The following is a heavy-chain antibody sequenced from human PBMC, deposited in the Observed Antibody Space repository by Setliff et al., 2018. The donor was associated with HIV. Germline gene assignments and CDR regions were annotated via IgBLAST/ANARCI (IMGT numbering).Heavy chain of an antibody. D-gene: IGHD6-19*01. CDR3: TKDHLSGWASDC. J-gene: IGHJ4*02. CDR2: IKQDGSEE. Sequence: LRLSCAASGFTFSTYWMIWVRQAPGKGLEWVAKIKQDGSEEYYVDSVKGRFTISRDNAKNSVYLQMNSLRVEDTAMYYCTKDHLSGWASDCWGQGTLVTVSA. CDR1: GFTFSTYW. V-gene: IGHV3-7*01.